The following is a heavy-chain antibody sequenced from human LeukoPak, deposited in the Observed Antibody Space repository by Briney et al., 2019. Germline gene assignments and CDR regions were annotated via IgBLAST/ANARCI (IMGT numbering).Heavy chain of an antibody. CDR1: AGSLNIGAYY. CDR2: ICYNGSN. J-gene: IGHJ3*02. D-gene: IGHD2-15*01. V-gene: IGHV4-31*03. CDR3: AGCSGGSPIDAFHI. Sequence: PQSLSPTCTVSAGSLNIGAYYWSWTRHHPGKGREWIGYICYNGSNTYNPHIKRRVTILVDTSKTQSALKLSSGTAADTAVYYCAGCSGGSPIDAFHIWGQGTMVTVSS.